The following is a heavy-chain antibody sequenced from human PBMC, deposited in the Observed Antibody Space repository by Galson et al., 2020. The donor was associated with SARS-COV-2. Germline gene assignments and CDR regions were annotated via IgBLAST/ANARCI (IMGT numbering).Heavy chain of an antibody. CDR1: GFTFSASA. D-gene: IGHD6-19*01. V-gene: IGHV3-73*01. CDR2: IRSRADSYAT. J-gene: IGHJ2*01. Sequence: GGSLRLSCAASGFTFSASAMQWVRQAPGKGLEWVGRIRSRADSYATTYAASVKGRFTISRDDSKNTAYLQMDSLQPEDTAVYYCTRHSSGATWFFDLWCRGTLVTVSS. CDR3: TRHSSGATWFFDL.